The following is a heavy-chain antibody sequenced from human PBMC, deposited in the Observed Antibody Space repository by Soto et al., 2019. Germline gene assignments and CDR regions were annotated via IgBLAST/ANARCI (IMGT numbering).Heavy chain of an antibody. CDR2: ISYDGSNK. D-gene: IGHD3-22*01. Sequence: GGSLRLSCAASGFSFSTYGMHWVRQAPGKGLEWVAVISYDGSNKYYADSVKGRFTISRDNSKNTLYLQMNSLRAEDTAVYYCAKDQGYDSSGPFDYWGQGTLVTVSS. V-gene: IGHV3-30*18. CDR3: AKDQGYDSSGPFDY. CDR1: GFSFSTYG. J-gene: IGHJ4*02.